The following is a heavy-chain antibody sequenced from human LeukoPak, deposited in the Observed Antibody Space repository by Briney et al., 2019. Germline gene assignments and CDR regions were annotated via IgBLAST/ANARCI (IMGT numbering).Heavy chain of an antibody. CDR1: GYTFTGYY. V-gene: IGHV1-2*02. CDR2: INPNSGGT. Sequence: GASVKVSCKAPGYTFTGYYMHWVRQAPGQGLEWMGWINPNSGGTNYAQKFQGRVTMTRDTSISTAYMELSRLRSDDTAVYYCAILPDCSSTSCYTVDYWGQGTLVTVSS. D-gene: IGHD2-2*02. J-gene: IGHJ4*02. CDR3: AILPDCSSTSCYTVDY.